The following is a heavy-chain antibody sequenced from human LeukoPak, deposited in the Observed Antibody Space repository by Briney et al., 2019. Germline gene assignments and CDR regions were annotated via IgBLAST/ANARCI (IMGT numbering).Heavy chain of an antibody. D-gene: IGHD2-21*02. CDR1: GYTFTGYY. V-gene: IGHV1-2*02. J-gene: IGHJ5*02. Sequence: VASVKVSCKASGYTFTGYYMHWVRQAPGQGLEWMGWINPNSGGTNYDQKFQGRVIMTRDTSISTAYMELSRLRFDDTAVYYCARHMTAANNWFDPWGQGTLVTVSS. CDR2: INPNSGGT. CDR3: ARHMTAANNWFDP.